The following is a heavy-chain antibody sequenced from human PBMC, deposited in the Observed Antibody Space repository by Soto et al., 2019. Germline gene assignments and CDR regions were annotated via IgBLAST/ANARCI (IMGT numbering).Heavy chain of an antibody. V-gene: IGHV3-23*01. CDR1: GFTFSSYA. D-gene: IGHD3-3*01. Sequence: HPGGSLRLSCAASGFTFSSYAMSWVRQAPGKGLEWVSAISGSGGSTYYADSVKGRFTISRDNSKNTLYLQMNSLRAEDTAIYYCVKQLAHYDFWSGSYYYYYMDVWGKGTTVTVSS. J-gene: IGHJ6*03. CDR3: VKQLAHYDFWSGSYYYYYMDV. CDR2: ISGSGGST.